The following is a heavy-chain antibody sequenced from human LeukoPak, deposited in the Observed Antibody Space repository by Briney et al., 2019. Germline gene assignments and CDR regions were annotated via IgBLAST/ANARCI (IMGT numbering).Heavy chain of an antibody. J-gene: IGHJ4*02. D-gene: IGHD3-22*01. CDR3: AKVSGGITMIVVVKTYYFDY. V-gene: IGHV3-23*01. Sequence: GGSLRLSCAASGFTFSSYAMSWVRQAPGKGLEWASAISGSGGSTYYADSVKGRFTISRDNSKNTLYLQMNSLRAEDTAVYYCAKVSGGITMIVVVKTYYFDYWGQGTLVTVSS. CDR2: ISGSGGST. CDR1: GFTFSSYA.